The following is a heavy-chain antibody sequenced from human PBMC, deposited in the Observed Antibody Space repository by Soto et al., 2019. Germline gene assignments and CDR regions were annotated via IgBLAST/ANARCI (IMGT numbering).Heavy chain of an antibody. D-gene: IGHD2-8*02. Sequence: SETLSLTCTVSGGSISSTGYYWGWIRQPPGKGPEWLGSIYYSGSLYHNPSLKSRVTISVDTSKNQFSLKLTSVTAADTAVYYCARDKITGLFDYWGQGTLVTVSS. V-gene: IGHV4-39*07. CDR3: ARDKITGLFDY. J-gene: IGHJ4*02. CDR2: IYYSGSL. CDR1: GGSISSTGYY.